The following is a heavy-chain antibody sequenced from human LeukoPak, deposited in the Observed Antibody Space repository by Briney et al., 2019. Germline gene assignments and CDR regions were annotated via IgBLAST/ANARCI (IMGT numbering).Heavy chain of an antibody. J-gene: IGHJ4*02. CDR3: ARDPGKGQHSGYYPY. V-gene: IGHV3-21*01. CDR1: GFTFSSYS. CDR2: ISSSSSYI. D-gene: IGHD3-22*01. Sequence: KPGGSLRLSCAASGFTFSSYSMNWVRQAPGKGLEWVSSISSSSSYIYYADSVKGRFTISRDNAKNSLYLQMNSLRAEDTAVYYCARDPGKGQHSGYYPYWGQGTLVTVSS.